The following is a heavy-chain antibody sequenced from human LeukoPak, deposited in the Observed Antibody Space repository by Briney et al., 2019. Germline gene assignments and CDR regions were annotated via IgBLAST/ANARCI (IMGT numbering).Heavy chain of an antibody. Sequence: GGSLRLSCAASGFSFSSSWMHWVRQAPGTGLVWVSRINSDGSTTNYADSVKGRFTISRDNAMSTLYLQMNSLRAEDTAVYYCARDFGPYGMDAWGQGTTVTVSS. V-gene: IGHV3-74*01. J-gene: IGHJ6*02. CDR3: ARDFGPYGMDA. CDR1: GFSFSSSW. CDR2: INSDGSTT. D-gene: IGHD3-16*01.